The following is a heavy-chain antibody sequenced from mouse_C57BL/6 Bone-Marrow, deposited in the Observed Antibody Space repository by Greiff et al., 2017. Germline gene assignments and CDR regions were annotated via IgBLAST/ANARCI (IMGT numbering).Heavy chain of an antibody. CDR3: ATKDYYGSTSSGDY. V-gene: IGHV1-9*01. CDR1: GYTFTGYW. J-gene: IGHJ2*01. D-gene: IGHD1-1*01. Sequence: QVQLQQSGAELMKPGASVKLSCKATGYTFTGYWIEWVKQRPGHGLEWIGEILPGNGSTNYNEKFKGKDTFTADTASNTAYMQLSSLTTEDSAIXYCATKDYYGSTSSGDYWGQGTTLTVSS. CDR2: ILPGNGST.